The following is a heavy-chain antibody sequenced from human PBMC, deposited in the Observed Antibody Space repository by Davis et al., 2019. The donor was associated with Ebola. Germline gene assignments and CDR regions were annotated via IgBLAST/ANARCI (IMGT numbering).Heavy chain of an antibody. CDR3: VRDRYTGTYDAFDI. CDR2: INGGGNT. J-gene: IGHJ3*02. V-gene: IGHV4-30-2*06. CDR1: GGSMRSGVYS. D-gene: IGHD2-2*02. Sequence: MPSETLSLTCTVSGGSMRSGVYSWCWIRQSPGKGLEWIGTINGGGNTAYHPSLRSRVTISVDRSKNQFFLKVSSVTAADTAVYFCVRDRYTGTYDAFDIWGRGTVVTVS.